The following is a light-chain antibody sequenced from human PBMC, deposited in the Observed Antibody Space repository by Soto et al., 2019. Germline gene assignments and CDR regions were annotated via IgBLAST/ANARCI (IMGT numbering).Light chain of an antibody. Sequence: DIPMTQSPSSLSASVGDRVTITCRASQSISNYLNWYQQKPGKAPKLLIYTASSLQSGVPSRFSGSGSGTDFTLTITSLQPEDFATYYCQQSYSTPLTFGGGTKV. CDR1: QSISNY. J-gene: IGKJ4*01. V-gene: IGKV1-39*01. CDR2: TAS. CDR3: QQSYSTPLT.